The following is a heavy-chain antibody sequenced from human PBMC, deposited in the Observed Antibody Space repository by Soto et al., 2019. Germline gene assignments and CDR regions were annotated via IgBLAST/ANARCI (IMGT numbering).Heavy chain of an antibody. CDR2: IYYSGNT. Sequence: SEPLSLTCSVSDGSISSYYWSCILQHPGKGLELIGYIYYSGNTNYNPSLKSRVTISVDTSKNQFSLKLSSVTAADTAVYYCASGRGGAADYYYYYGMDVWGQGTTVTVSS. CDR3: ASGRGGAADYYYYYGMDV. CDR1: DGSISSYY. D-gene: IGHD6-13*01. V-gene: IGHV4-59*01. J-gene: IGHJ6*02.